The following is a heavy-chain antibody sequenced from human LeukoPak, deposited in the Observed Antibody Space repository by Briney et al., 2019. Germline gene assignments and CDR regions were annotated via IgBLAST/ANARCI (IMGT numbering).Heavy chain of an antibody. D-gene: IGHD3-9*01. CDR3: ARGTGILGHYFDY. J-gene: IGHJ4*02. Sequence: GASVKVSCKASGYTFTGYYMHWVRQAPGQGLEWMGWINPNSGGTNYAQKFRGRVTMTRDTSISTAYMELSRLRSDDTAVYYCARGTGILGHYFDYWGQGTLVTVSS. V-gene: IGHV1-2*02. CDR2: INPNSGGT. CDR1: GYTFTGYY.